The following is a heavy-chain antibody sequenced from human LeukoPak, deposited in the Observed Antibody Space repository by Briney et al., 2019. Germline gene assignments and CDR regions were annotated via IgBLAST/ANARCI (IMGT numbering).Heavy chain of an antibody. Sequence: SQTLSLTYALSGDIFSSNSATWIWIRQSPWRGLEGLVRTYYISKWYNDYAVSVTIRTPINPATSNNQFSLQLNSVTPEDTAVYYCARAAIDTSGYYSFDYWGQGTLVTVSS. V-gene: IGHV6-1*01. CDR3: ARAAIDTSGYYSFDY. CDR2: TYYISKWYN. D-gene: IGHD3-22*01. J-gene: IGHJ4*02. CDR1: GDIFSSNSAT.